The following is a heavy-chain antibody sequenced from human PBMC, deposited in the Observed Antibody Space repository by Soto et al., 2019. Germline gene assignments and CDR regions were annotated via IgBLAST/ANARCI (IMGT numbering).Heavy chain of an antibody. CDR1: GFTFKNYA. CDR2: ISDSGGNT. CDR3: TYLGEATPDY. D-gene: IGHD1-26*01. Sequence: PGGSLRLSCAASGFTFKNYAMSWVRQTPVRGLDWVSAISDSGGNTYYADSVKGRFTISRDTSKNTLLLQMNSLRVEDTAVYYCTYLGEATPDYWGQGTLVTVSS. V-gene: IGHV3-23*01. J-gene: IGHJ4*02.